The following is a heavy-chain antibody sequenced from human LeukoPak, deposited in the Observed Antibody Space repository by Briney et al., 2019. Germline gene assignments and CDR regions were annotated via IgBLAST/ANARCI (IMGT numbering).Heavy chain of an antibody. D-gene: IGHD4-23*01. V-gene: IGHV4-59*01. CDR2: IYYSGST. Sequence: SETLSLTCTVSGGAISSYYWSWIRQPPGKGLEWIGYIYYSGSTNYNPSLKSRVTISVDTSKNQFSLKLSSVTAADTAVYYCAARTGGGNFDYWGQGTLVTVSS. J-gene: IGHJ4*02. CDR3: AARTGGGNFDY. CDR1: GGAISSYY.